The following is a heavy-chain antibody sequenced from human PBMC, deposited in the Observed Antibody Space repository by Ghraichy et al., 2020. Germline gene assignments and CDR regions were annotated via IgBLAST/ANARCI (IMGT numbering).Heavy chain of an antibody. CDR1: GFTFSASA. Sequence: GGSLRLSCAASGFTFSASAMNWVRQAPGKGLEWVSSISGSGGSTYYADSVKGRLTISRDNSKNTLYLQMISLRAEDTAIYYCAKMTVAHTLDAFHIWGQGTMVTVSS. CDR3: AKMTVAHTLDAFHI. V-gene: IGHV3-23*01. CDR2: ISGSGGST. D-gene: IGHD5-12*01. J-gene: IGHJ3*02.